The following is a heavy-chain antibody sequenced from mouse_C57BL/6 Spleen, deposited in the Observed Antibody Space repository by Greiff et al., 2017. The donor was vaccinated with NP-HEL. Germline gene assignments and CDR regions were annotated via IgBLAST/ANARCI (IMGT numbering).Heavy chain of an antibody. V-gene: IGHV1-54*01. Sequence: QVQLKQSGAELVRPGTSVKVSCKASGYAFTNYLIEWVKQRPGQGLEWIGVINPGSGGTNYNEKFKGKATLTADKSSSTAYMQLSSLTSEDSAVYFCARRGDGSSYGFAYWGQGTLVTVSA. J-gene: IGHJ3*01. CDR3: ARRGDGSSYGFAY. CDR1: GYAFTNYL. D-gene: IGHD1-1*01. CDR2: INPGSGGT.